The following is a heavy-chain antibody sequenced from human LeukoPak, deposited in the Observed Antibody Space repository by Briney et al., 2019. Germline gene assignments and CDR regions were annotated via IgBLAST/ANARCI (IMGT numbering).Heavy chain of an antibody. J-gene: IGHJ5*02. D-gene: IGHD4-17*01. CDR2: IIPIFGIA. CDR3: ARGGVATIEDYGDYETVSSFDP. V-gene: IGHV1-69*04. CDR1: GGTFSSYA. Sequence: SAKVSCKASGGTFSSYAISWVRQAPGQGLEWMGRIIPIFGIANYAQKFQGRVTITADKSTSTAYMELSSLRSEDTAVYYCARGGVATIEDYGDYETVSSFDPWGQGTLVTVSS.